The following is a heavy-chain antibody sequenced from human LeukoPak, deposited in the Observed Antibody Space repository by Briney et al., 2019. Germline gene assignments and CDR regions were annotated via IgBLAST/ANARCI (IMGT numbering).Heavy chain of an antibody. V-gene: IGHV5-51*01. Sequence: GESLKISCKASGYIFTTYWIGWVRQMPGKGLEWMGIIYPGDSDTRYSPSFQGLVTISADTSINTAYLQWSNLKASDTGIYYCARGTVAGIDHPDYWGQGTLVTVSS. CDR2: IYPGDSDT. CDR1: GYIFTTYW. J-gene: IGHJ4*02. CDR3: ARGTVAGIDHPDY. D-gene: IGHD6-19*01.